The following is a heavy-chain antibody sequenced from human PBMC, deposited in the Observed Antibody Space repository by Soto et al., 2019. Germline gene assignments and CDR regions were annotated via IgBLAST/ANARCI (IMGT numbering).Heavy chain of an antibody. CDR3: ARSGSPTGAFDI. CDR1: GGSISSYY. CDR2: IYYSGST. V-gene: IGHV4-59*01. D-gene: IGHD2-15*01. J-gene: IGHJ3*02. Sequence: QVQLQESGPGLVKPSETLSLTCTVSGGSISSYYWSWIRQPPGKGLEWIGYIYYSGSTNYNPSLTSRVTISVDTSKNQFSLKLSSVTAADTAVYYCARSGSPTGAFDIWGQGTMVTVSS.